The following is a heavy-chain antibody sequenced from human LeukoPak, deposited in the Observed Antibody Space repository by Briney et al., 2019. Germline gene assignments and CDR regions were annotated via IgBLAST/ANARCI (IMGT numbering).Heavy chain of an antibody. Sequence: SETLSLTCAVYGGSFSGYYWSWIRQPPGKGLEWIGEIYHSGSTNYNPSLKSRVTISVDTSKNQFSLKLSSVTAADTAVYYCASGALADYYGSGPGSRNQYYGMDVWGQGTTVTVSS. CDR3: ASGALADYYGSGPGSRNQYYGMDV. CDR1: GGSFSGYY. J-gene: IGHJ6*02. D-gene: IGHD3-10*01. V-gene: IGHV4-34*01. CDR2: IYHSGST.